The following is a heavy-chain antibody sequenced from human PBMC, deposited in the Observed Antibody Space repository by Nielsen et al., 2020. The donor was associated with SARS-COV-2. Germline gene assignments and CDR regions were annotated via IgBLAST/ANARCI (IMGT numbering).Heavy chain of an antibody. J-gene: IGHJ3*02. CDR2: IKSKTDGGTT. D-gene: IGHD2-21*02. Sequence: GESLKISCAASGFTFSNAWMSWVRQAPGKGLEWVGRIKSKTDGGTTDYAAPVKGRFTISRDDSKNTLYLQMNSLKTEDTAVYYCTTDFGYCGGDCYFIPTAFDAFDIWGQGTMVTVSS. V-gene: IGHV3-15*01. CDR1: GFTFSNAW. CDR3: TTDFGYCGGDCYFIPTAFDAFDI.